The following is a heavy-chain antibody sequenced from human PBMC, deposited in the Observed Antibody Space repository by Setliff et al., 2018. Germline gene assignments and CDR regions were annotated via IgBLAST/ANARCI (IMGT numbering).Heavy chain of an antibody. J-gene: IGHJ6*03. D-gene: IGHD3-3*01. CDR3: ARDSLLRGIFGVVNMGPNYYYMDV. CDR2: IIPILGIA. V-gene: IGHV1-69*10. Sequence: SVKVSCKASGGTFSSYAISWVRQAPGRGLEWMGGIIPILGIANYAQKFQGRVTITADKSTSTAYMELSSLRSEDTAVYYCARDSLLRGIFGVVNMGPNYYYMDVWGKGTTVTVSS. CDR1: GGTFSSYA.